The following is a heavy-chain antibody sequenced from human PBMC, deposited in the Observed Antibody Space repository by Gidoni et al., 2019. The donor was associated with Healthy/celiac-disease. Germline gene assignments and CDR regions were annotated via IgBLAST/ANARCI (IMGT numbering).Heavy chain of an antibody. D-gene: IGHD3-10*01. CDR3: ARSTFGELLNDY. CDR2: IKAGNGNT. Sequence: VQLVQSGAEVKKPGASVKVSCQASGYTFTSYAMHWVRQAPGQRLEWMGWIKAGNGNTKYAQKFQGRVTITRDTSESTAYMELSSLRSEDTAVYYCARSTFGELLNDYWGQGTLVTVSS. V-gene: IGHV1-3*01. CDR1: GYTFTSYA. J-gene: IGHJ4*02.